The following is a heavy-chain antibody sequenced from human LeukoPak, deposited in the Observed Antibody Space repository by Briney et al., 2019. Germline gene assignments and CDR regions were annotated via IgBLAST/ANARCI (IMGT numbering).Heavy chain of an antibody. CDR3: ATGQGHGMDV. Sequence: GGSLRLSCAASGFTLSSYWMHWVRQAPGKGLVWVSRINSDGSSTSYADSEKGRFTISRDNAKNTLYLQMNSLRAEDTAVYYCATGQGHGMDVWGQGTTVTVSS. V-gene: IGHV3-74*01. CDR2: INSDGSST. J-gene: IGHJ6*02. CDR1: GFTLSSYW. D-gene: IGHD1-14*01.